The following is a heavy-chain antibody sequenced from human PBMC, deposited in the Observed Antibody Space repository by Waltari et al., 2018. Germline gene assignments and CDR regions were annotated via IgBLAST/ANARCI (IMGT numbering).Heavy chain of an antibody. V-gene: IGHV1-69-2*01. CDR3: ATLTTIVVVVAAIDDAFDI. Sequence: EVQLVQSGAEVKKPGATVKISCKASGYTFTDYFMHWVQQAPGKGLEWMGRVDPEDGETIYAEKFQGRVTITADTSTDTAYMELSSLRSEDTAVYYCATLTTIVVVVAAIDDAFDIWGQGTMVTVSS. CDR2: VDPEDGET. CDR1: GYTFTDYF. D-gene: IGHD2-15*01. J-gene: IGHJ3*02.